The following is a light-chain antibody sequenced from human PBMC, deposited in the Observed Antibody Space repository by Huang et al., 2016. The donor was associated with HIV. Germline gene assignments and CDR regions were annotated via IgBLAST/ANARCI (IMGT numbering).Light chain of an antibody. CDR3: QRYGISPPWT. J-gene: IGKJ1*01. CDR1: QSVTSDY. CDR2: GAS. Sequence: EIVLTQSPGTLSLSPGESATLSCRASQSVTSDYIAWYQQKPGRAPRLLIYGASSRSTGIPDRFTGSGSGTDFVLTISRLEPEDVAVYYCQRYGISPPWTFGQGTKVELK. V-gene: IGKV3-20*01.